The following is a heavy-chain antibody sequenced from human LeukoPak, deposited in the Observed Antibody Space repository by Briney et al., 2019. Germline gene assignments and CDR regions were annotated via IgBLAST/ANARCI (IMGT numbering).Heavy chain of an antibody. V-gene: IGHV3-30*02. CDR1: GFTFSSYG. Sequence: GGSLRLSCAASGFTFSSYGMHWVRQAPGKGLEWVAFIRYDGSNKYYADSVKGRFTISRDNSKNTLYLQMNSLRAEDTAVYYCAKGEMVRGVTYFDYWGQGTLVTVSS. D-gene: IGHD3-10*01. J-gene: IGHJ4*02. CDR3: AKGEMVRGVTYFDY. CDR2: IRYDGSNK.